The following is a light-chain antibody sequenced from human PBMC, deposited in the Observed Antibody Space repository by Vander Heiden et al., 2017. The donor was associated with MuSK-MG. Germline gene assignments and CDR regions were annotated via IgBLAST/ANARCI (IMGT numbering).Light chain of an antibody. CDR3: QQRSNLIT. Sequence: DIVLTQSPATLSLSPGERVTLSCRASQSVSSYLSWYQHKPGQASRLLIYDASYRATGLPARFSGSGSGTDFTLTSSSLEPEDFAVYYCQQRSNLITFGQGTRLEI. J-gene: IGKJ5*01. V-gene: IGKV3-11*01. CDR2: DAS. CDR1: QSVSSY.